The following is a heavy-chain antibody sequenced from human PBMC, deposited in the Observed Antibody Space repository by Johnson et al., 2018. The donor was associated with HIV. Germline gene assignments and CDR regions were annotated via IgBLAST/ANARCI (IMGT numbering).Heavy chain of an antibody. CDR3: ARAVYGGAFDI. D-gene: IGHD5/OR15-5a*01. Sequence: VQLVESGGGLVKPGGSLRLSCAASGFTFSSYWMSWVRQAPGKGLEWVANIKQDGGEKYYVDSVKGRFTISRDNAKNSLYLQLNSRMAEDTAVYYCARAVYGGAFDIWGQGTMVTVSS. V-gene: IGHV3-7*01. CDR1: GFTFSSYW. CDR2: IKQDGGEK. J-gene: IGHJ3*02.